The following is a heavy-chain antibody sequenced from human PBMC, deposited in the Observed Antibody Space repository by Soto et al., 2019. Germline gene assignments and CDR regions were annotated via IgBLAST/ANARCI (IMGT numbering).Heavy chain of an antibody. V-gene: IGHV1-2*02. J-gene: IGHJ4*01. CDR3: ATHDYGAYAF. D-gene: IGHD4-17*01. CDR2: VDPRSGAT. Sequence: ASVKVSCRPFGYTFTAYYIHWVRQAPGQGLECMGWVDPRSGATNYAQIFQGTVVMSRETSVHTVYMELSVVTSDDTAIYYCATHDYGAYAFWGQGTLVTFSS. CDR1: GYTFTAYY.